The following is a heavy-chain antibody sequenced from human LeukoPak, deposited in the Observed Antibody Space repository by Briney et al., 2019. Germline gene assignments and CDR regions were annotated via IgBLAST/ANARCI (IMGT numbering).Heavy chain of an antibody. CDR3: ARAQYYYDSSGYPFDY. CDR1: GYTFTSYD. CDR2: MNPNSGNT. J-gene: IGHJ4*02. D-gene: IGHD3-22*01. V-gene: IGHV1-8*01. Sequence: ASVKVSCKASGYTFTSYDINWVRQATGQGLEWMGWMNPNSGNTGYAQKLQGRVTMTRNTSISTAYMELSSLRSEDTAVYYCARAQYYYDSSGYPFDYWGQGTLVTVSS.